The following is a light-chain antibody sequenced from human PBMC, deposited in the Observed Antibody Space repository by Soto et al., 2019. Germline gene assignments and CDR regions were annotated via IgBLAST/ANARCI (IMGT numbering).Light chain of an antibody. J-gene: IGKJ1*01. CDR2: GAS. CDR3: QQYDGSPRT. V-gene: IGKV3-15*01. CDR1: QNIISN. Sequence: EIVMTQSPATLSVSPGERATLSCRANQNIISNLAWYQQKPGQAPRLLIYGASTRATGVPARFSGSGSGTDFTLTITRLEPEDFAVYHCQQYDGSPRTFGQGTKVDIK.